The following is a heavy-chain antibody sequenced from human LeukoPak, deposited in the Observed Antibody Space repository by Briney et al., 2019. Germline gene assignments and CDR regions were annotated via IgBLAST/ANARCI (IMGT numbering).Heavy chain of an antibody. D-gene: IGHD5-12*01. CDR3: ARGAWWLRFRAFDF. CDR2: INHSGST. Sequence: RTSETLSLTCAVYGGSFSGYYWSWIRQPPGKGLEWIGEINHSGSTNYNPSLKSRVTISVDTSKNQFSLKLSSVTAADTAVYSRARGAWWLRFRAFDFWGQGTLVTVSS. J-gene: IGHJ4*02. CDR1: GGSFSGYY. V-gene: IGHV4-34*01.